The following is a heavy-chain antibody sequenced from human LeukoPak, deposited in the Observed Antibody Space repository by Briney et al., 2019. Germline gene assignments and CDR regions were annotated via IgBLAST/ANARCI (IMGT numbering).Heavy chain of an antibody. D-gene: IGHD4-17*01. J-gene: IGHJ4*02. Sequence: PGGSLRLSCAASGFTFSSYWVHWVRQAPGKGLVWVSRINGDGSSTNYADSVKGRFTISRDNAKNTLYLQMNSLRAEDTGVYYCARGDTVTQGYWGQGTLVTVSS. CDR2: INGDGSST. CDR3: ARGDTVTQGY. V-gene: IGHV3-74*01. CDR1: GFTFSSYW.